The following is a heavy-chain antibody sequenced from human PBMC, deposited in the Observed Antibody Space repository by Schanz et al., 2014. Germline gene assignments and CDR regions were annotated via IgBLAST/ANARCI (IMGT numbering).Heavy chain of an antibody. CDR1: RLTFANED. D-gene: IGHD3-16*01. CDR2: INSRNEV. Sequence: EVQLVESGGGLVKPGGSLILSCAASRLTFANEDIHWVRQAPGKGLEWVSVINSRNEVFSIDSVRGRFTIFRDNPKKSAYLQMNSLRADDTAVYYCSRGIVGGLDCWGQGTPVTVSS. V-gene: IGHV3-21*01. CDR3: SRGIVGGLDC. J-gene: IGHJ4*02.